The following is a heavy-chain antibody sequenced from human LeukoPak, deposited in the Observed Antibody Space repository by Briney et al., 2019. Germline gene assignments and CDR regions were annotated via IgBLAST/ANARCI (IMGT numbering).Heavy chain of an antibody. V-gene: IGHV3-7*04. CDR2: INPGGRGK. CDR1: GFTFSGYW. J-gene: IGHJ4*02. D-gene: IGHD3-9*01. CDR3: ARVRILTGYYAIDS. Sequence: GGSLRLSCAASGFTFSGYWMTWVRQAPGKGLEWVANINPGGRGKYYVGSLKGRFTISRDNAENSLYLQMHSLRAEDTAVYYCARVRILTGYYAIDSWGQGTLVTVSS.